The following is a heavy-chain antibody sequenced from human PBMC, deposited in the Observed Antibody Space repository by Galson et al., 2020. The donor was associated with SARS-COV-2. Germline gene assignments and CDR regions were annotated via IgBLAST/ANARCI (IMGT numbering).Heavy chain of an antibody. CDR3: AREQFFDY. Sequence: GESLKISCKASGYTLNNYGISWVRQAPGQGLEWMGWISAYNGNPKYAQKFHGRVIMTTDTSTNTAFMELRSLRSDDTALYFCAREQFFDYWSQGTPVTVSS. CDR2: ISAYNGNP. V-gene: IGHV1-18*01. J-gene: IGHJ4*02. CDR1: GYTLNNYG. D-gene: IGHD6-19*01.